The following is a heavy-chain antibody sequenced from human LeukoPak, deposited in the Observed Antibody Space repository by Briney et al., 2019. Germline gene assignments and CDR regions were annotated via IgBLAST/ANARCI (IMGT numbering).Heavy chain of an antibody. CDR1: GYTFTGYY. J-gene: IGHJ5*02. CDR2: INPNSGGT. Sequence: ASVKVSCKASGYTFTGYYMHWVRQAPGQGLEWMGWINPNSGGTNYAQKFQGWVTMTRDTSISTAYMELSRLRSDDTAVYYCARGGGCSGGSCYLNWFDPWGQGTLVTVSS. V-gene: IGHV1-2*04. CDR3: ARGGGCSGGSCYLNWFDP. D-gene: IGHD2-15*01.